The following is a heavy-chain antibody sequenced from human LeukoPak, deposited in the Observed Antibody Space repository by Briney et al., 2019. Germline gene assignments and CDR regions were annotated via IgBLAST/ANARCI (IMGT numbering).Heavy chain of an antibody. CDR2: ITPIFGTA. Sequence: SVKVSCKASGGTFSSYAISWVRQAPGQGLEWMGGITPIFGTANYAQKFQGRVTITTDESTSTAYMELSSLRSEDTAVYYCARGNYYDSSGYYSSYYFDYWGQGTLVTVSS. V-gene: IGHV1-69*05. CDR3: ARGNYYDSSGYYSSYYFDY. CDR1: GGTFSSYA. D-gene: IGHD3-22*01. J-gene: IGHJ4*02.